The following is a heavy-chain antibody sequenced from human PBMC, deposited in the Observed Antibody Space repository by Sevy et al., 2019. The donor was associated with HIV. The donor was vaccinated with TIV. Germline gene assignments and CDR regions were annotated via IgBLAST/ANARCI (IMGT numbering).Heavy chain of an antibody. V-gene: IGHV3-23*01. CDR2: ISNSGNDI. CDR3: AKDGAPYCTGGICFPYWYFDL. J-gene: IGHJ2*01. D-gene: IGHD2-8*02. CDR1: GFTFSTYA. Sequence: GGCLRLSCAASGFTFSTYAMGWVRQAPGKGLEWVSGISNSGNDIYYAGSVEGRFTNSRDNSKSTLFLEMNNLRAEDTAVYYCAKDGAPYCTGGICFPYWYFDLWGRGALVTVSS.